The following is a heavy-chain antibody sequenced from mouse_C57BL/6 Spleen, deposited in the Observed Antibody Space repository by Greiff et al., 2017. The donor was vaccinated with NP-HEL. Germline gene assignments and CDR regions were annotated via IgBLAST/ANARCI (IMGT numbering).Heavy chain of an antibody. CDR3: ARFDYDEDFDY. Sequence: QVQLQQPGAELVRPGSSVKLSCKASGYTFTSYWMHWVKQRPIQGLEWIGNIDPSDSETHYNQKFKDKATLTVDKSSSTAYMQLSSLTSEDSAVYYCARFDYDEDFDYWGQGTTLTVSS. D-gene: IGHD2-4*01. J-gene: IGHJ2*01. CDR2: IDPSDSET. V-gene: IGHV1-52*01. CDR1: GYTFTSYW.